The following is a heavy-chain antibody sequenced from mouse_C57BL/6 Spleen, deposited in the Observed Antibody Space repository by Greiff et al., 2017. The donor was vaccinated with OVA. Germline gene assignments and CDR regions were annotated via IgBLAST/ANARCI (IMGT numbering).Heavy chain of an antibody. J-gene: IGHJ1*03. CDR3: ASSLGGRRGYWYFGG. V-gene: IGHV14-2*01. CDR2: IDPEDGAT. D-gene: IGHD1-1*02. CDR1: GFSFTDYY. Sequence: VQLQQSGAELVKPGASVKMSCTASGFSFTDYYMHWVKQRPEQGLEWIGRIDPEDGATKYAPKFQGTATITADTSSNTAYLQLRSLTSVDTAVYYCASSLGGRRGYWYFGGCGTGTTVTVSS.